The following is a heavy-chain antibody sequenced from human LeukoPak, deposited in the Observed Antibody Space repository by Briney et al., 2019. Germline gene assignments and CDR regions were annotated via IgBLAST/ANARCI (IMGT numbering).Heavy chain of an antibody. CDR2: ISINGDYI. CDR3: ARDLGYRAYDYDRRLDY. Sequence: GGSLRLPCEASGFTFSSYNMNWVRQAPGKGLELVSFISINGDYIYYADSLKGRCTVSSDNAKNSLYLQMNSLGAEDTAVYYCARDLGYRAYDYDRRLDYWGQGTLVTVSS. CDR1: GFTFSSYN. J-gene: IGHJ4*02. V-gene: IGHV3-21*01. D-gene: IGHD5-12*01.